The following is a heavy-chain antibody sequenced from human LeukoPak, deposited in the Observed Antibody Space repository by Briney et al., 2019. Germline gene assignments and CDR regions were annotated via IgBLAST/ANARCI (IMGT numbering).Heavy chain of an antibody. CDR2: IDSGGNT. CDR3: ARVGYGSARD. J-gene: IGHJ4*02. D-gene: IGHD3-10*01. CDR1: GFTVSTNY. V-gene: IGHV3-66*01. Sequence: GGSLRLSCVASGFTVSTNYMSWVRQAPGKGLEGVSVIDSGGNTNYADSVKGRFTISRGNSKNTLFLQMNSLRLEDTALYYCARVGYGSARDWGQGILVTVSS.